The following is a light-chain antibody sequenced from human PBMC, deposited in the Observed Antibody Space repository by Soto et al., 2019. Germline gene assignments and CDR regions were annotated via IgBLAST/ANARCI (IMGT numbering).Light chain of an antibody. V-gene: IGKV3-20*01. CDR3: QQYDVSRT. CDR2: GTS. Sequence: VLTQSPGTLSLSPGERATLSCRASQSVTSSYLAWYQQKPGQPPRLLIFGTSTRATGIPDRFSGSGSGTDFTLTISRLEPEDFAVYYRQQYDVSRTFGQGTKVEIK. J-gene: IGKJ1*01. CDR1: QSVTSSY.